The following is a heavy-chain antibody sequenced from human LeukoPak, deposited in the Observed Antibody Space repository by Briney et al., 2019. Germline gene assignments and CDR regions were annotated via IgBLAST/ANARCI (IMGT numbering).Heavy chain of an antibody. CDR1: GFTFSSYG. Sequence: GGSLRLSCAASGFTFSSYGMHWVRQAPGKGLEWVAVISYDGSNKYYADSVKGRFTISRDNSKNTLYLQMNSLRAEDTAVYYCAKDPRSSSVNWFDPWGQGTLVTVSS. J-gene: IGHJ5*02. CDR3: AKDPRSSSVNWFDP. D-gene: IGHD6-6*01. CDR2: ISYDGSNK. V-gene: IGHV3-30*18.